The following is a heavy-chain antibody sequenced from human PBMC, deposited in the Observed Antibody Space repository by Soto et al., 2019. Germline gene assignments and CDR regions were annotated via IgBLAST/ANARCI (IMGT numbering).Heavy chain of an antibody. CDR3: ARDEIVVVPATMDYYIMDV. D-gene: IGHD2-2*01. V-gene: IGHV1-18*01. CDR1: GYSFTTYG. CDR2: SSPYNGNT. Sequence: QVQLVQSGAEVRKPGASVKVSCKASGYSFTTYGISWVRQAPGQGLEWMGWSSPYNGNTRYAQKAQGRVTMTTDTSTGTAYMELRSLRSDDTAVYYCARDEIVVVPATMDYYIMDVWGQGTTVTVSS. J-gene: IGHJ6*02.